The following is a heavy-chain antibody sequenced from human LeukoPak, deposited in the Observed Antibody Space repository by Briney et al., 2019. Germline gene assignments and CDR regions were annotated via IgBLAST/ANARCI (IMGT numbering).Heavy chain of an antibody. D-gene: IGHD6-13*01. CDR3: AREIRRVSRRVSSSSYFDY. CDR2: ISYDGSNK. CDR1: GFTFSSYG. J-gene: IGHJ4*02. Sequence: GGSLRLSCAASGFTFSSYGMHWVRQAPGKGLEWVAVISYDGSNKYYADSVKGRFTISRDNSKNTLYLQMNSLRAEDTAVYYCAREIRRVSRRVSSSSYFDYWGQGTLVTVSS. V-gene: IGHV3-30*03.